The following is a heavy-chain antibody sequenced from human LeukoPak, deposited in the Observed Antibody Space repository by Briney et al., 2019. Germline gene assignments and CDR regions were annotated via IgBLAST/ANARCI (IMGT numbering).Heavy chain of an antibody. J-gene: IGHJ3*02. Sequence: PGGSLRLSCAASGFTFSSYSMNWVRQAPGKGLEWVSYISSSSSTIYYADSVKGRFTISRDNAKNSLYLQMNSLRAEDTAVYYCAKIFGGRGDAFDIWGQGTMVTVSS. CDR1: GFTFSSYS. D-gene: IGHD3-10*01. V-gene: IGHV3-48*01. CDR3: AKIFGGRGDAFDI. CDR2: ISSSSSTI.